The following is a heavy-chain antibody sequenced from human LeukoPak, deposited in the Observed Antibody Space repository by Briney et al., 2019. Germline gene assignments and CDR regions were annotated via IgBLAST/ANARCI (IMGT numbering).Heavy chain of an antibody. J-gene: IGHJ5*02. D-gene: IGHD3-16*02. CDR2: INHSGST. CDR3: ARGNYDYVWGSYRRANVYNWFDP. Sequence: SETLSLTCAVYGGSFSGYYWSWIRQPPGKGLQWIGEINHSGSTNYNPSLKSRVTISVDMSKNQFSLKLSSVTAADTAAYYCARGNYDYVWGSYRRANVYNWFDPWGQGTLVTVSS. CDR1: GGSFSGYY. V-gene: IGHV4-34*01.